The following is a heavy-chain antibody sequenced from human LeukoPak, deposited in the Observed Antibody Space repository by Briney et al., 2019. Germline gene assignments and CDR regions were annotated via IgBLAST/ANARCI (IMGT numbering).Heavy chain of an antibody. CDR1: GLTFSNYA. V-gene: IGHV3-64*01. CDR3: ARGRFDL. J-gene: IGHJ4*02. CDR2: ISTSESVT. Sequence: GGSLRLSCAASGLTFSNYAMHWVRQAPGKGLEYISAISTSESVTYANSVKGRFTISRDNSKNTLYLQMGSLRAEDMAVYYCARGRFDLWGQGSLVTVSS.